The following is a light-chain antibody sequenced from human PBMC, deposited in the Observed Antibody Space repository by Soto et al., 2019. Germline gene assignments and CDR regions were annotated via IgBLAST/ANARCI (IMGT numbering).Light chain of an antibody. CDR2: SAT. CDR1: QSFSNY. V-gene: IGKV1-39*01. Sequence: DIQMTQSPSSVSASVGDRITITCRTSQSFSNYLTWYQHKPGKAPKLLIYSATVLQSGVTSRFSGGGSGTDFTLTISRLQPEDSATYYCQQTYTIPWTFGQGTRVEIK. CDR3: QQTYTIPWT. J-gene: IGKJ1*01.